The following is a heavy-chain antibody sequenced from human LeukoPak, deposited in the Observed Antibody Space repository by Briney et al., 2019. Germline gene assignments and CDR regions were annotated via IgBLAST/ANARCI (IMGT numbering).Heavy chain of an antibody. V-gene: IGHV7-4-1*02. J-gene: IGHJ4*02. CDR3: ARAYQRLGELSLPDY. CDR1: GYSFTIYA. CDR2: INPNTGNP. Sequence: ASVTVSFKASGYSFTIYAMNWVRQAPGQGLEWMGWINPNTGNPTYAQGFTGRFVFSFDTSVSTTYLQISSLKAEDTALYYCARAYQRLGELSLPDYWGQGTLVTVSS. D-gene: IGHD3-16*02.